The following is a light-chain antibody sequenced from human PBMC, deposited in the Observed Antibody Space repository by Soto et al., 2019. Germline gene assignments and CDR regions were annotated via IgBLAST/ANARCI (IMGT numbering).Light chain of an antibody. J-gene: IGKJ5*01. CDR1: QSLGVY. CDR2: DAS. V-gene: IGKV3-11*01. CDR3: QQRTNWPEVT. Sequence: DIILTQSPATLSLSPGERATLSCRASQSLGVYLTWYQQKPGQAPRLLIFDASNRATGIPARFSGSGSGTDFTLTISSLEPEDFAVYYCQQRTNWPEVTFGQGTRLEIK.